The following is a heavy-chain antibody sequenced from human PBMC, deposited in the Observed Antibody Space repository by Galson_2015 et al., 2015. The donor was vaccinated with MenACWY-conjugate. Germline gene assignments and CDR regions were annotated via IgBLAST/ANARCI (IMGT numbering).Heavy chain of an antibody. V-gene: IGHV3-23*01. Sequence: SLRLSCAVSGFTFRQYAMSWVRQAPGTGLEWVAIISDSGAATHYIDSVKGRFTIPRDNSKSTLYLQMSRLRAEDTALYYCAKDVYMDVWGKGTTVSVSS. CDR3: AKDVYMDV. CDR1: GFTFRQYA. CDR2: ISDSGAAT. J-gene: IGHJ6*03.